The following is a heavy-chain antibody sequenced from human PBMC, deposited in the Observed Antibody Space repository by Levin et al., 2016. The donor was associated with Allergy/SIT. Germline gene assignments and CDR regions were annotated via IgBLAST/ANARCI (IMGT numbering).Heavy chain of an antibody. Sequence: WIRQPPGKGLEWIGEIYHSGSTNYNPSLKSRVTISVDKSKNQFSLKLSSVTAADTAVYYCARDRTAVTTAGAFDIWGQGTMVTVSS. J-gene: IGHJ3*02. CDR3: ARDRTAVTTAGAFDI. V-gene: IGHV4-4*02. CDR2: IYHSGST. D-gene: IGHD4-17*01.